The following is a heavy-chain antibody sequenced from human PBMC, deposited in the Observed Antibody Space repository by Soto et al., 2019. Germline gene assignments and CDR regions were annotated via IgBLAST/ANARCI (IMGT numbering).Heavy chain of an antibody. CDR1: GFTFSSSG. CDR2: IWYDGSNK. D-gene: IGHD3-3*01. Sequence: GGSLRLSCAASGFTFSSSGMHCARQAPDKGLEWVAVIWYDGSNKYYADSVKGRFTISRDNSKNTLYLQMNCPSAEDTAVYYCASARSPVVRQYDFWSGSPSYMDVWGKGTTVTVSS. CDR3: ASARSPVVRQYDFWSGSPSYMDV. J-gene: IGHJ6*03. V-gene: IGHV3-33*01.